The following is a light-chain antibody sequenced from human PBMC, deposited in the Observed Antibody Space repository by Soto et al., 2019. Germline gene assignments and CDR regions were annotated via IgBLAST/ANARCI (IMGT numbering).Light chain of an antibody. V-gene: IGKV3-15*01. CDR1: QSIATN. J-gene: IGKJ2*02. CDR2: TSS. Sequence: IVMTQSPATLPVSPGERVTLSCRASQSIATNVAWYQQRPGQAPRLLIYTSSIRATGVPARFTGSGSATEFTLTINSLQSEDLAVYFCQQYHDWPPWTFGQGTKLEIQ. CDR3: QQYHDWPPWT.